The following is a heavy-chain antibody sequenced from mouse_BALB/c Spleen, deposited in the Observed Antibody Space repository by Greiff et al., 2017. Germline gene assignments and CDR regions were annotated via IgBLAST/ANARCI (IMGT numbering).Heavy chain of an antibody. V-gene: IGHV14-4*02. CDR3: KSLWLRRDYFDY. CDR1: GFNIKDYY. Sequence: VQLQQSGAELVRSGASVKLSCTASGFNIKDYYMHWVKQRPEQGLEWIGWIDPENGDTEYAPKFQGKATMTADTSSNTAYLQLSSLTSDDTAVYYCKSLWLRRDYFDYWGQGTTLTVSS. CDR2: IDPENGDT. D-gene: IGHD2-2*01. J-gene: IGHJ2*01.